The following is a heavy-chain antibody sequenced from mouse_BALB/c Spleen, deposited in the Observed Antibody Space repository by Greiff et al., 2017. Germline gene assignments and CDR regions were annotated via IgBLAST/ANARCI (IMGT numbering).Heavy chain of an antibody. CDR1: GFTFNTYA. CDR3: VRHYYYGSSYYYAMDY. V-gene: IGHV10-1*02. CDR2: IRSKSNNYAT. J-gene: IGHJ4*01. D-gene: IGHD1-1*01. Sequence: EVMLVESGGGLVQPKGSLKLSCAASGFTFNTYAMNWVRQAPGKGLEWVARIRSKSNNYATYYADSVKDRFTISRDDSQSMLYLQMNNLKTEDTAMYYCVRHYYYGSSYYYAMDYWGQGTSVTVSS.